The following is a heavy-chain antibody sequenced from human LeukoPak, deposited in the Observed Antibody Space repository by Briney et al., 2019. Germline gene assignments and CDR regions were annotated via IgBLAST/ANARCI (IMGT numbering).Heavy chain of an antibody. CDR1: GYNFTTYW. J-gene: IGHJ3*02. Sequence: VESPKIYRKDSGYNFTTYWLGLVRQMPGKGMGGVGSIYPGYSVTRSSPSFQRQVTFSADQSIRTGSLQWSSLQASHTAMYYCARPYSGSHDAFDIWGQGTMVTVSS. CDR2: IYPGYSVT. V-gene: IGHV5-51*01. D-gene: IGHD1-26*01. CDR3: ARPYSGSHDAFDI.